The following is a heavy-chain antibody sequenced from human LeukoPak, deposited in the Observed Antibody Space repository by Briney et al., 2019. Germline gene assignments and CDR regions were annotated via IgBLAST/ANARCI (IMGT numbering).Heavy chain of an antibody. Sequence: PGGSLRLSCAASGFTFSSYAMSWVRQAPGKGLEWVSAISGSGGSTYYADSVKGRFTISRDNSKNTLYLQMNSLRAEDTAVYYCAKDSQYQLLWGLSNWFDPWGQGTLVTVSS. CDR2: ISGSGGST. CDR3: AKDSQYQLLWGLSNWFDP. D-gene: IGHD2-2*01. J-gene: IGHJ5*02. V-gene: IGHV3-23*01. CDR1: GFTFSSYA.